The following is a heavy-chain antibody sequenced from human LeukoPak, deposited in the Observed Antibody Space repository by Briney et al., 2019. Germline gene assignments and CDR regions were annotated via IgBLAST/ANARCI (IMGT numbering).Heavy chain of an antibody. D-gene: IGHD3-10*01. CDR3: ARSMVRGVVSVLYI. J-gene: IGHJ3*02. CDR1: GGSISSYY. Sequence: PSETLSLTCTVSGGSISSYYWSWIRQPPGKGLEWIGHIYYSGTTNYKPSLKTRVTISVDTSKNQLSLKLNSVTAADTAVYYCARSMVRGVVSVLYIWDQGTMVTVSS. V-gene: IGHV4-59*01. CDR2: IYYSGTT.